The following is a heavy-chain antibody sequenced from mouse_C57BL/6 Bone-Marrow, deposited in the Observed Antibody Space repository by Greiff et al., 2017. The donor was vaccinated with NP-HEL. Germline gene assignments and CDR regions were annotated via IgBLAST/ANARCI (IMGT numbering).Heavy chain of an antibody. CDR1: GYTFTGNW. CDR2: ILPGSGNT. D-gene: IGHD1-1*01. V-gene: IGHV1-9*01. J-gene: IGHJ2*01. CDR3: ARDYYGSSYFDY. Sequence: QVQLKQSGAELMKPGASVKLSCKATGYTFTGNWIEWVKQRPGHGLEWIGEILPGSGNTYYNERFKGKATFTADTSSNTAYMQLSSLTTEDSAIYYYARDYYGSSYFDYWGQGTTLTVSS.